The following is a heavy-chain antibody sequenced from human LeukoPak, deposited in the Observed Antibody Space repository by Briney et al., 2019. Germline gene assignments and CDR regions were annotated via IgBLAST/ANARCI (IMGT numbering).Heavy chain of an antibody. J-gene: IGHJ4*02. Sequence: ASVKVSCKASGYTFTSYYMHWVRQAPGQGLEWMGRINPNSGGTNYAQKFQGRVTMTRDTSISTAYMELSRLRSDDTAVYYCARDSEDYYDSSGYRYWGQGTLVTVSS. CDR3: ARDSEDYYDSSGYRY. V-gene: IGHV1-2*06. D-gene: IGHD3-22*01. CDR2: INPNSGGT. CDR1: GYTFTSYY.